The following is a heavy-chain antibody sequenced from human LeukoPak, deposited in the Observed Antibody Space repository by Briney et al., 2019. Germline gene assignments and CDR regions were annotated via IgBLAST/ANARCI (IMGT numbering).Heavy chain of an antibody. V-gene: IGHV4-39*01. CDR3: VRWQSGSMFHPP. CDR1: GGSISSSSHY. CDR2: IYYSGTT. J-gene: IGHJ5*02. Sequence: SETLSLTCTVSGGSISSSSHYWGWIRQPPGKGREWIASIYYSGTTAYNPSLKSRVTISVDTYKNQFSLKLSSVTAADTAVYYCVRWQSGSMFHPPWGQGTLVTVSS. D-gene: IGHD3-10*02.